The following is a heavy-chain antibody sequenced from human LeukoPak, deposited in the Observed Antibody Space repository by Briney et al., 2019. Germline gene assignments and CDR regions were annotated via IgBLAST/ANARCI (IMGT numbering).Heavy chain of an antibody. CDR2: IYYSGST. CDR1: GGSISSGGYS. J-gene: IGHJ6*03. V-gene: IGHV4-31*03. CDR3: ARVKPGYYYYYYMDV. Sequence: SQTLSLTCTVSGGSISSGGYSWSWIRQHPGKGLEWTGYIYYSGSTFYNPSLKSRVTISVDTSEIQFSLNLSSVTAADTAVYYCARVKPGYYYYYYMDVWGKGTTVTVSS.